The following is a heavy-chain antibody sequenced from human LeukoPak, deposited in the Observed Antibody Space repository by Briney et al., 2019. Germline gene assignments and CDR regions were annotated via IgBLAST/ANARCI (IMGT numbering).Heavy chain of an antibody. Sequence: GRSLRLSCAASGFTFDDYAMHWVRHAPGKGLEWVSGISWNSGSMGYADSVKGRFTISRDNAKNSLYLQMNGLRTEDTALYYCAKVKQLRVRDDYFDYWGQGTLVTVSS. CDR3: AKVKQLRVRDDYFDY. CDR1: GFTFDDYA. V-gene: IGHV3-9*01. CDR2: ISWNSGSM. D-gene: IGHD6-13*01. J-gene: IGHJ4*02.